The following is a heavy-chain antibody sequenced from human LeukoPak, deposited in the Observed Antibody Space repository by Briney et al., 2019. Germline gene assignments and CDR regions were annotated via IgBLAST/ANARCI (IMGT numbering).Heavy chain of an antibody. V-gene: IGHV3-7*01. D-gene: IGHD3-10*01. CDR1: EFTFFTYW. Sequence: GGSLRLSCAASEFTFFTYWMTWVRQAPGKGLEWVANIKQDGSEKYYVDSVKGRFTISRDNAKNSLYLQMNSLRAEDTAVYYCARGPGSAHYYYYYMDVWGKGTTVTVSS. CDR2: IKQDGSEK. J-gene: IGHJ6*03. CDR3: ARGPGSAHYYYYYMDV.